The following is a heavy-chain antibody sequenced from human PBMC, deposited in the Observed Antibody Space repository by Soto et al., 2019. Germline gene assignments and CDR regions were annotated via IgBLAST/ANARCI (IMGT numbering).Heavy chain of an antibody. V-gene: IGHV4-31*03. D-gene: IGHD6-13*01. Sequence: QVQLQESGPGLVKPSQTLSLTCTVSGGSISSGGYYWSWIRQHPGKGLEWIGYIYYSGSTYYNPSLKSRVTISVDTSKNQFSLKLSSVTAAATAVYYCARLGAAAGKYFQHWGQGTLVTVSS. CDR1: GGSISSGGYY. J-gene: IGHJ1*01. CDR2: IYYSGST. CDR3: ARLGAAAGKYFQH.